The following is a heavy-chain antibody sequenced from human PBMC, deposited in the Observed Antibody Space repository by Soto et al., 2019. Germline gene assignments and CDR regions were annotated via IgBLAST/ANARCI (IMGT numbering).Heavy chain of an antibody. CDR1: GFTFSSYS. J-gene: IGHJ6*02. CDR2: ISSSTTTI. Sequence: PGGSLRLSCAASGFTFSSYSMNWVRQAPGKGLEWVSYISSSTTTIHYADSVKGRFTISRDNAKNSLFLQMDSLRDEDTAVYYCAREYDSSGYYHYGMDVWGQGTTVPVS. V-gene: IGHV3-48*02. D-gene: IGHD3-22*01. CDR3: AREYDSSGYYHYGMDV.